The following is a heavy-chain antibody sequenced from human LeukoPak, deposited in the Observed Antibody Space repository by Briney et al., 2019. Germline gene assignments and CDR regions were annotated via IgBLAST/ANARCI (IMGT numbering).Heavy chain of an antibody. CDR3: ARSGRDYYDSSGLRTTYDY. CDR1: GYTFTSYY. J-gene: IGHJ4*02. V-gene: IGHV1-46*01. Sequence: ASVKVSCKASGYTFTSYYMHWVRQAPGQGLEWMGIINPSGGSTSYAQKFQGRVTMTRDTSTSTVYMELSSLRSEDTAVYYCARSGRDYYDSSGLRTTYDYWGQGTLVTVSS. CDR2: INPSGGST. D-gene: IGHD3-22*01.